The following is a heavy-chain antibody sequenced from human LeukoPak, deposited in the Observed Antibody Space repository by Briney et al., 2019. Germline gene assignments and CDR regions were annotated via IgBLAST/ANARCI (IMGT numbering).Heavy chain of an antibody. CDR1: GGSISSYY. CDR2: IYYSGST. Sequence: SETQSLTCTVSGGSISSYYWSWNRQPPGKGLEWIGYIYYSGSTNYNPSLKSRVTISVDTSKKQFSLKLSSVTAADTAVYYCARVGDWNDLVYWGQGTLVTVSS. D-gene: IGHD1-1*01. CDR3: ARVGDWNDLVY. V-gene: IGHV4-59*01. J-gene: IGHJ4*02.